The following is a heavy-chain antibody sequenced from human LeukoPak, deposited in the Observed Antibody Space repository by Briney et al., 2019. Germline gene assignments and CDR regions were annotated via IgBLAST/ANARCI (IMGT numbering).Heavy chain of an antibody. Sequence: GGSLRLSCAASGFTFSNAWMSWVCQAPGKGMEWVGRIKSKTDGGTTDYAAPVKGRFTISRDDSKNTLHLQMNSLKTEDTAVYYCTTRGGSFSIFDYWGQGTLVTVSS. CDR3: TTRGGSFSIFDY. J-gene: IGHJ4*02. CDR1: GFTFSNAW. CDR2: IKSKTDGGTT. V-gene: IGHV3-15*01. D-gene: IGHD1-26*01.